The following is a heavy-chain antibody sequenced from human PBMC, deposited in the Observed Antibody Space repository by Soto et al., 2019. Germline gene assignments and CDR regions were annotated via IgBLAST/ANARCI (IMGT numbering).Heavy chain of an antibody. CDR2: IKQDGSEK. V-gene: IGHV3-7*01. CDR1: GFTFSSYW. Sequence: EVQLVESGGGLVQPGGSLRLSCAASGFTFSSYWMSWVRQAPGKGLEWGANIKQDGSEKYYVDSVKGRFTISRDNPKNSLYLKMNSLRAEATAVYYCARSIAARLNWFDPWGQGTLVTVSS. J-gene: IGHJ5*02. CDR3: ARSIAARLNWFDP. D-gene: IGHD6-6*01.